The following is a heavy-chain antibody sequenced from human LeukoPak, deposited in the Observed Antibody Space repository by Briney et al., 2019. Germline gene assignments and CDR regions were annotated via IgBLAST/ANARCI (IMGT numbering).Heavy chain of an antibody. D-gene: IGHD6-13*01. CDR1: GFTFSTCG. CDR2: ISSSSSYI. V-gene: IGHV3-21*01. CDR3: ARTAASDAFDI. J-gene: IGHJ3*02. Sequence: GGSLRLSCTASGFTFSTCGMNWVRQAPGKGLEWVSSISSSSSYIYYADSVKGRFTISRDNAKNSLYLQMNSLRAEDTAVYYCARTAASDAFDIWGQGTMVTVSS.